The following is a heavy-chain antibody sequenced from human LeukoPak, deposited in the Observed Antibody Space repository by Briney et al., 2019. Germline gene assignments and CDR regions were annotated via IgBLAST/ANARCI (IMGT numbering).Heavy chain of an antibody. J-gene: IGHJ4*02. Sequence: GGSLRLSCAASGFTFSSHSMNWVRQAPGKGLEWVSVIYSGGSTYYADSVKGRFTISRDNSKNTLYLQMNSLRAEDTAVYYCAREFSGSNYGFPFDYWGQGTLVTVSS. CDR1: GFTFSSHS. V-gene: IGHV3-53*01. CDR3: AREFSGSNYGFPFDY. D-gene: IGHD1-26*01. CDR2: IYSGGST.